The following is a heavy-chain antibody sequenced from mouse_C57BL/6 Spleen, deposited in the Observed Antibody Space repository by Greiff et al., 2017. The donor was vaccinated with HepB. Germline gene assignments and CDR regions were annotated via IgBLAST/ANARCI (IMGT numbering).Heavy chain of an antibody. CDR2: ISSGSSTI. J-gene: IGHJ2*01. Sequence: EVQLVESGGGLVKPGGSLKLSCAASGFTFSDYGMHWVRQAPEKGLEWVAYISSGSSTIYYADTVKGRFTISRDNAKNTLFLQMTSLRSEDTAMYYCARDGYYHDYWGQGTTLTVSS. D-gene: IGHD2-3*01. CDR1: GFTFSDYG. CDR3: ARDGYYHDY. V-gene: IGHV5-17*01.